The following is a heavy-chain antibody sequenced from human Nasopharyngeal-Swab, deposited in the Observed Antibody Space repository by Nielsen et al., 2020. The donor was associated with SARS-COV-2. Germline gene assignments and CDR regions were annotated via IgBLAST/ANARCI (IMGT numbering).Heavy chain of an antibody. CDR2: ISGSGGST. CDR3: AKGSGSYDPFDY. V-gene: IGHV3-23*01. J-gene: IGHJ4*02. D-gene: IGHD1-26*01. CDR1: GFTFSSYA. Sequence: GESLKISCAASGFTFSSYAMSWVRQAPGKGLEWVSAISGSGGSTYYADSVKGRFTISRDNSKNTPYLQMNSLRAEDTAVYYCAKGSGSYDPFDYWGQGTLVTVSS.